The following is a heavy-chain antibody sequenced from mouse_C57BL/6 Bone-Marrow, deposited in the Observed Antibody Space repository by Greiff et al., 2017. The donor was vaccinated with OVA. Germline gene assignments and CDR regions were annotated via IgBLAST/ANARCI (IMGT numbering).Heavy chain of an antibody. CDR2: IYPGSGNT. Sequence: VQLQQSGAELVRPGASVKLSCTASGYTFTDYYINWVKQRPGQGLEWIARIYPGSGNTYSNEKFKGKATLTAEKSSSTAYMQLSSLTSEDSAGYCCARPADDYWRDYWGQGTTLTVSS. D-gene: IGHD2-4*01. V-gene: IGHV1-76*01. CDR1: GYTFTDYY. CDR3: ARPADDYWRDY. J-gene: IGHJ2*01.